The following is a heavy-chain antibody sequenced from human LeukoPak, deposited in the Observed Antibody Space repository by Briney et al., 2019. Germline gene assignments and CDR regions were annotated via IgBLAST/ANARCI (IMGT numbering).Heavy chain of an antibody. V-gene: IGHV4-38-2*02. CDR3: ARDFSSSSTVYYYYYMDV. CDR2: IYHSGST. Sequence: SETLSLTCTVSGYSISSGYYWGWIRQPPGKGLEWIGNIYHSGSTYYNPSLKSRVTISVDTSTDQFSLKLSSVTAADTAIYYCARDFSSSSTVYYYYYMDVWGKGTTVTVSS. CDR1: GYSISSGYY. J-gene: IGHJ6*03. D-gene: IGHD6-6*01.